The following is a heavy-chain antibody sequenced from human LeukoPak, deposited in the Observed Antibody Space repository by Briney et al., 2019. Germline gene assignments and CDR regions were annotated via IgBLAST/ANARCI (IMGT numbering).Heavy chain of an antibody. Sequence: SETLSLTCTVSGGSISSYYWSWIRQPPGKGLEWIGYIYYSGSTNYNPSLKSRVTISVDTSKNQFSLKLSSVTAADTAVYYCARLKKGYSSGLYYYYYYMDVWGKGTTVTVPS. CDR2: IYYSGST. J-gene: IGHJ6*03. V-gene: IGHV4-59*01. CDR3: ARLKKGYSSGLYYYYYYMDV. D-gene: IGHD6-19*01. CDR1: GGSISSYY.